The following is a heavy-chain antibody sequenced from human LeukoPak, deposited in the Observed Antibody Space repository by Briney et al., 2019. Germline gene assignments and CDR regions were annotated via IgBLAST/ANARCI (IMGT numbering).Heavy chain of an antibody. V-gene: IGHV3-23*01. J-gene: IGHJ4*02. Sequence: GGSLRLSCAASGFTFSSYAMSWVRQAPGKGLEWVSAISGSGGSTYYADSVKGRFTISRDNSKNTLYLQMNSLRAEDTAVYYCAKDVGYASSGWYYFDYWGQGTLVTVSS. CDR2: ISGSGGST. CDR1: GFTFSSYA. CDR3: AKDVGYASSGWYYFDY. D-gene: IGHD6-19*01.